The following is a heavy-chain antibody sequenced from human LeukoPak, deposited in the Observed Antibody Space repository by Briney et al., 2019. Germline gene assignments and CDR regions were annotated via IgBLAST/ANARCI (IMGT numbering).Heavy chain of an antibody. D-gene: IGHD5-18*01. J-gene: IGHJ6*02. CDR3: ARGPIQLWIHNAMDV. Sequence: GGSLRLSCTGSGFTFGDHAMSWVRQAPGKGLEWVGFIRSKAYRGTTEYAASVKGRFTISRDDSASIAYLQMNSLRPEDTAVYYCARGPIQLWIHNAMDVWGRGTTVTVSS. CDR2: IRSKAYRGTT. V-gene: IGHV3-49*04. CDR1: GFTFGDHA.